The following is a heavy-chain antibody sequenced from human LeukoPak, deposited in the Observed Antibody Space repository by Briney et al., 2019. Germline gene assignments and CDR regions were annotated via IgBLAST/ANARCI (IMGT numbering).Heavy chain of an antibody. Sequence: GGSLRLSCAASGFTFSSYSMNWVRQAPGKGLEWVSYISSSSSTIYYADSVKGRFTISRDNAKNSLHLQMNSLRAEDTAVYYCAREAGRYCSSTSCYSFDYWGQGTLVTVSS. D-gene: IGHD2-2*01. V-gene: IGHV3-48*01. CDR2: ISSSSSTI. CDR3: AREAGRYCSSTSCYSFDY. J-gene: IGHJ4*02. CDR1: GFTFSSYS.